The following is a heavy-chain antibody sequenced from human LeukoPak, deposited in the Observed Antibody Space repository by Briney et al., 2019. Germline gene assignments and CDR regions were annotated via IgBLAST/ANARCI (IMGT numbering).Heavy chain of an antibody. CDR2: ISGSGGST. Sequence: GGSLRLSCAASGFTFSSYAMSWVRQAPGKGLEWVSAISGSGGSTYYADSVKGRFTISRDNSKDTLYLQMNSLRAEDTAVYYCAKDITARPLVTDYWGQGTLVTVSS. D-gene: IGHD6-6*01. CDR3: AKDITARPLVTDY. J-gene: IGHJ4*02. V-gene: IGHV3-23*01. CDR1: GFTFSSYA.